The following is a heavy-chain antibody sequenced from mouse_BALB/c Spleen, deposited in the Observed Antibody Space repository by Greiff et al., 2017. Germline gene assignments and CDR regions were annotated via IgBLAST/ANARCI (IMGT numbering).Heavy chain of an antibody. Sequence: QVQLQQSGAELVRPGSSVKISCKASGYAFSSYWMNWVKQRPGQGLEWIGQIYPGDGDTNYNGKFKGKATLTADKSSSTAYMQLSSLTSEDSAVYYCARIFTTVPYYAMDYWGQGTSVTVSS. CDR3: ARIFTTVPYYAMDY. V-gene: IGHV1-80*01. D-gene: IGHD1-1*01. CDR2: IYPGDGDT. J-gene: IGHJ4*01. CDR1: GYAFSSYW.